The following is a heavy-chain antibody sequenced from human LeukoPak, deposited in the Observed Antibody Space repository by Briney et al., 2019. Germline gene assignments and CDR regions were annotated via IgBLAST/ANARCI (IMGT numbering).Heavy chain of an antibody. D-gene: IGHD3-10*01. V-gene: IGHV3-23*01. J-gene: IGHJ4*02. CDR2: ISGSGGST. Sequence: GGSLRLSCVASGFTFSTSSMNWVRQAPGKGLEWVSAISGSGGSTYYADSVKGRFTISRDNSKNTLYLQMNSLRAEDTAVYYCAKKKKLVYYLDYWGQGTLVTVSS. CDR1: GFTFSTSS. CDR3: AKKKKLVYYLDY.